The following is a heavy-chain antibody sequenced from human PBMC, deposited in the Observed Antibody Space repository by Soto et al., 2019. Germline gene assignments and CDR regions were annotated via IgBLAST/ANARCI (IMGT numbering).Heavy chain of an antibody. D-gene: IGHD5-18*01. Sequence: PTETLCHPSTVSAGFLRRGSYFWTWLRQPPGKGLEWIGNIYYSGTNKNPSLKSRVTISVDTSKNQFSLKLSTVTAADTAMYYCARLTRGYSYGNDYWGQGTLGT. CDR3: ARLTRGYSYGNDY. CDR1: AGFLRRGSYF. J-gene: IGHJ4*02. CDR2: IYYSGT. V-gene: IGHV4-61*01.